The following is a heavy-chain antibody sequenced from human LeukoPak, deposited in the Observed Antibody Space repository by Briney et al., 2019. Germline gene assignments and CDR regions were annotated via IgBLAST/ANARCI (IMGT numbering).Heavy chain of an antibody. D-gene: IGHD3-22*01. V-gene: IGHV1-8*03. CDR3: AAEDYDSSGFRERNAFDI. J-gene: IGHJ3*02. CDR2: MNPNSGNT. Sequence: ASVKVSCKASGYTFTSYDINWARQATGQGLEWMGWMNPNSGNTGYAQKFQERVTITRDMSTSTAYMELSSLRSEDTAVYYCAAEDYDSSGFRERNAFDIWGQGTMVTVSS. CDR1: GYTFTSYD.